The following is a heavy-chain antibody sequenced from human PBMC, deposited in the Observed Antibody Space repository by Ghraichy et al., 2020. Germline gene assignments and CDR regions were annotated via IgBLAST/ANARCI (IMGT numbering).Heavy chain of an antibody. CDR2: IILNGDAT. D-gene: IGHD2-2*01. V-gene: IGHV3-23*01. Sequence: GGSLRLSCTASGFIFSSYAMAWVRQSPGKGLDWVSTIILNGDATHYADSVKGRFTISRDNANNTLYLQMNGLRAEDTAVFFCAKKSYCDATTCYAVDSWGQGTLVTVSS. CDR3: AKKSYCDATTCYAVDS. J-gene: IGHJ4*02. CDR1: GFIFSSYA.